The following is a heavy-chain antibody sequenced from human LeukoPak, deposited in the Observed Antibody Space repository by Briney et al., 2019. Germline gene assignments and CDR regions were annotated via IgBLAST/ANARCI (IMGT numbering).Heavy chain of an antibody. CDR3: ARGRGGDILTGYYSHYCDY. CDR2: SYYSGIT. Sequence: SQTLTLSCTVSGGSFSSDGYYWSWIGQRPGQGLEWLVNSYYSGITYSHQSFKSRVTISIDTSKTQYSLKLSPGTAADTAVYYCARGRGGDILTGYYSHYCDYWGQGTVVPVSS. D-gene: IGHD3-9*01. V-gene: IGHV4-31*03. CDR1: GGSFSSDGYY. J-gene: IGHJ4*02.